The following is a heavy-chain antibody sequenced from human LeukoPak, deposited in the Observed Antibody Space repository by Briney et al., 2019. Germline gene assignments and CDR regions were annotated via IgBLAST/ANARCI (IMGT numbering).Heavy chain of an antibody. J-gene: IGHJ4*02. Sequence: GGSLRLSCAASGFTFSDYYMSWIRQALGKGLEWVSYISSSGSTIYYADSVKGRFTISRDNAKNSLYLQMNSLRAEDTAVYYCARVEYTSSSLFDYWGQGTLVTVSS. D-gene: IGHD6-13*01. CDR2: ISSSGSTI. CDR3: ARVEYTSSSLFDY. CDR1: GFTFSDYY. V-gene: IGHV3-11*01.